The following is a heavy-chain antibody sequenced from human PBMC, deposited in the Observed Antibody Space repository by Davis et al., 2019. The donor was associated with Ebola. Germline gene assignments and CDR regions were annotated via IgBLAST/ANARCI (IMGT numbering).Heavy chain of an antibody. CDR1: GDSISLYY. D-gene: IGHD2-15*01. Sequence: SETLSLTCTVSGDSISLYYWSWFRQPPGKGLEWIGYIYYSGNTNYNPSLKSRVTISKDTSKNQFSLKLSSVTAADTAVYYCARLGKYCSGGSCYMYYYYGMDVWGQGTTVTVSS. CDR2: IYYSGNT. J-gene: IGHJ6*02. CDR3: ARLGKYCSGGSCYMYYYYGMDV. V-gene: IGHV4-59*08.